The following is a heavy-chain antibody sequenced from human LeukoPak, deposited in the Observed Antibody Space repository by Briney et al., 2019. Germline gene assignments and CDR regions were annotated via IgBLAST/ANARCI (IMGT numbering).Heavy chain of an antibody. V-gene: IGHV3-21*04. CDR2: ISSSSSNI. Sequence: GGSLRLSCAASGFTFSSYSMNWVRQAPGKGLEWVSSISSSSSNIYYADSVKGRFTISRDNAKNSLYLQMNSLRAEDTAVYFCARGGVDYYGSGTYYLMYYFDYWGQGALVTASS. D-gene: IGHD3-10*01. J-gene: IGHJ4*02. CDR1: GFTFSSYS. CDR3: ARGGVDYYGSGTYYLMYYFDY.